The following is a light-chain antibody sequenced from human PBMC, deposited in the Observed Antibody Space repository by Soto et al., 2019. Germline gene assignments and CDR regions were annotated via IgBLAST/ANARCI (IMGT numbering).Light chain of an antibody. CDR3: AAWDDSLTALYV. CDR2: TSN. J-gene: IGLJ1*01. Sequence: QSVLTQPPSASGTPGQRVTISCSGSSSNIGNNTVNWYQQLPGTAPKLLIYTSNQRPSGVPDRFSGSKSGTSASLAISGLQSGDEADYYCAAWDDSLTALYVFGTGTKVTVL. V-gene: IGLV1-44*01. CDR1: SSNIGNNT.